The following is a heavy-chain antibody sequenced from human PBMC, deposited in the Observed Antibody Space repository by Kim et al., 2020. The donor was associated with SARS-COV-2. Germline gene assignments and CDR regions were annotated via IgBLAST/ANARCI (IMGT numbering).Heavy chain of an antibody. J-gene: IGHJ4*02. Sequence: GGSLRLSCAASGFTFSTYAMSWARQAPGKGLEWVSTISGGGGRTHYADSVKGRFTISRDNSKNTLFLHMNSLRADDTAIYYCDGSDFWGQGTLVTVPS. CDR1: GFTFSTYA. V-gene: IGHV3-23*01. CDR2: ISGGGGRT. CDR3: DGSDF.